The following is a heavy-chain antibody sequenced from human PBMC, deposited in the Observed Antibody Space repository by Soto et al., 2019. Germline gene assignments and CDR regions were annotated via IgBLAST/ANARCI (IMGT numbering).Heavy chain of an antibody. J-gene: IGHJ4*02. CDR1: GFTFSSYV. Sequence: GGSLRLSCAASGFTFSSYVMSWVRQAPGKGLEWVSVISLSGGGTYYADSVKGRFTISRDDSKNTLYLQMNSLRAEDAAIYYCAKEDSGLRIFDYWGQGTLVTVSS. D-gene: IGHD4-17*01. CDR2: ISLSGGGT. CDR3: AKEDSGLRIFDY. V-gene: IGHV3-23*01.